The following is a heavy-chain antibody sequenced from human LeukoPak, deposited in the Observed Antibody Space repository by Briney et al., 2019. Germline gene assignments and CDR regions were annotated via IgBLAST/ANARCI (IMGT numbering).Heavy chain of an antibody. Sequence: GGSLRLSCAASGFTFSSYGMHWVRQAPGKGLEWVAVISYDGSNKYYADSVKGRFTISRDNSKNTLYLQMNSLRAEDTAVYYCARGLEMATISHFDYWGQGTLVTVSS. CDR1: GFTFSSYG. J-gene: IGHJ4*02. V-gene: IGHV3-30*03. D-gene: IGHD5-12*01. CDR2: ISYDGSNK. CDR3: ARGLEMATISHFDY.